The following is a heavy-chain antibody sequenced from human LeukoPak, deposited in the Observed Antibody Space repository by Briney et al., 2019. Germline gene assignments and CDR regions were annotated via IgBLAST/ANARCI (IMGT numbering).Heavy chain of an antibody. V-gene: IGHV4-34*01. CDR3: ARGSVNYCSSTSCSGAFDI. D-gene: IGHD2-2*01. CDR2: INHSGST. Sequence: SETLSLTCAVYGGSFSGYYWSWIRQPPGKGLEWIGEINHSGSTNYNPSLKSRVTISVDTAKNQFSLKLSSVTAADTAVYYCARGSVNYCSSTSCSGAFDIWGQGTMVTVSS. J-gene: IGHJ3*02. CDR1: GGSFSGYY.